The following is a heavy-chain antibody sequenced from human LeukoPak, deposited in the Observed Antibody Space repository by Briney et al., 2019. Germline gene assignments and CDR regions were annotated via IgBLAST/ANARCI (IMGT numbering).Heavy chain of an antibody. Sequence: ASETLSLTCTVSGVSISSYYWTWYRQPPAKGLEWIGFLSYSGTTNYNPSLKSRVTISVDTSKSQFSLKLTSVAAEDTAVYYCARLYGYGFDSGGQGTMVAVSA. CDR3: ARLYGYGFDS. D-gene: IGHD3-16*01. J-gene: IGHJ3*02. CDR1: GVSISSYY. CDR2: LSYSGTT. V-gene: IGHV4-59*01.